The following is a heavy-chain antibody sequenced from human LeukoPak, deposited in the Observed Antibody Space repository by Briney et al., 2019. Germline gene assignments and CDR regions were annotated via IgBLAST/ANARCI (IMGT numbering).Heavy chain of an antibody. J-gene: IGHJ4*02. Sequence: GGSLRLTCAASGFTFSNYWMSWVRQAPGKGLEWVANIKKDGSDKYYVDSVKGRLTISRDNAKKSLFLQMNSLRAEDTAVYYCTGGPGYWGQGTLVTVSS. V-gene: IGHV3-7*01. CDR2: IKKDGSDK. CDR3: TGGPGY. D-gene: IGHD2-15*01. CDR1: GFTFSNYW.